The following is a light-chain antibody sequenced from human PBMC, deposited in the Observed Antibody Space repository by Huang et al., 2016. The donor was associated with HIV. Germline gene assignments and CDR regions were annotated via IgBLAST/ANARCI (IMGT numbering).Light chain of an antibody. CDR3: QQYAKWPPA. V-gene: IGKV3-15*01. Sequence: EIVMTQSPATLSVSPGERATLSCRASESVTGTLAWYQQKPGQAPRRRISGASTRATGIPGRCSGSGSETEFTLTISSLQSEDFAVYYCQQYAKWPPAFGQGTKVEIK. CDR2: GAS. J-gene: IGKJ1*01. CDR1: ESVTGT.